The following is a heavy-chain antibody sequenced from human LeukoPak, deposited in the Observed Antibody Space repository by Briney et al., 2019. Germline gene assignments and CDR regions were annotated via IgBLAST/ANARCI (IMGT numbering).Heavy chain of an antibody. CDR3: ARNNIVGALHFDY. CDR1: GFTFSSYS. Sequence: GGSLRLSCAASGFTFSSYSMNWVRQAPGKGLEWVSSISSSSSYIYYADSVKGRFTISRDNAKNSLYLQMNSLRAEDTAVYYCARNNIVGALHFDYWGQGTLVTVSS. J-gene: IGHJ4*02. V-gene: IGHV3-21*01. D-gene: IGHD1-26*01. CDR2: ISSSSSYI.